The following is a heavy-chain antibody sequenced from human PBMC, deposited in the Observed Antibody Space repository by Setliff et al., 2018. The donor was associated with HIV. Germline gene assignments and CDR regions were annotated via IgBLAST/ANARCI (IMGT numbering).Heavy chain of an antibody. J-gene: IGHJ4*02. CDR1: GGSMSRFY. CDR2: INHSGST. Sequence: SETLSLTCTVSGGSMSRFYWTWIRQPPGKGLEWIGEINHSGSTKYNPSLKSRVTISVDTSKNHFSLKLRSVTAADTAVYYCARVRQVSDYGDYDYFFDYWGQGTLVTVSS. CDR3: ARVRQVSDYGDYDYFFDY. D-gene: IGHD4-17*01. V-gene: IGHV4-34*01.